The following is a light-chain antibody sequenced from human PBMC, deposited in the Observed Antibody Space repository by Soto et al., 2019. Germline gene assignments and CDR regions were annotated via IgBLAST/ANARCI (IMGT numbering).Light chain of an antibody. J-gene: IGKJ4*01. CDR1: QSVSSSY. CDR2: GAS. Sequence: EIVLTQSPGTLSLSPGARATLSCRASQSVSSSYLAWYQQKPGQAPRLLIYGASSRATGIPDRFSGSGSGKDFTLTIRRLEPEDFAVYYCQQYGSSPLTFGGGTKMEIK. V-gene: IGKV3-20*01. CDR3: QQYGSSPLT.